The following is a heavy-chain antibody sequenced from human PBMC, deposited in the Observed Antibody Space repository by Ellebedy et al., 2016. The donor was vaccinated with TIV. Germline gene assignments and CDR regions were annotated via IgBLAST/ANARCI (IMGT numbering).Heavy chain of an antibody. CDR3: ARVRWYYYGSGSYYNDWYFDL. V-gene: IGHV4-31*03. D-gene: IGHD3-10*01. Sequence: SETLSLTCTVSGGSISSGGYYWSWIRQHPGKGLEWIGYIYYSGSTYYNPSLKSRVTISVDTSKNQFSLKLSSVTAADTAVYYCARVRWYYYGSGSYYNDWYFDLWGRGTLVTVSS. J-gene: IGHJ2*01. CDR1: GGSISSGGYY. CDR2: IYYSGST.